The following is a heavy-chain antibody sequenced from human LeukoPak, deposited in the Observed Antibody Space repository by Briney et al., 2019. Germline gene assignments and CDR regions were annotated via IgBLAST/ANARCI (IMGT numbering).Heavy chain of an antibody. J-gene: IGHJ4*02. CDR3: HAVDTAMIFDY. V-gene: IGHV7-4-1*02. CDR2: INTNTGNP. CDR1: GGTFSSYA. Sequence: ASVKVSCKASGGTFSSYAMNWVRQAPGQGLEWMGWINTNTGNPTYAQGFTGRFVFSLDTSVSTAYLQISSLKAEDTAVYYCHAVDTAMIFDYWGQGTLVTVSS. D-gene: IGHD5-18*01.